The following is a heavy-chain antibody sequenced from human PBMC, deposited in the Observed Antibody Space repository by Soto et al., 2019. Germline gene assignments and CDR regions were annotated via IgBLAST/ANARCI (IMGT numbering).Heavy chain of an antibody. D-gene: IGHD3-22*01. J-gene: IGHJ4*02. CDR3: ARGYYYDSSGYYLDH. CDR1: GYSFTSHV. V-gene: IGHV1-3*01. CDR2: IKPGTGDT. Sequence: ASVKVSCKASGYSFTSHVIHWVRQAPGERLEWMGWIKPGTGDTKYLQKLQGRVTISRDTSANIVYMELSSLRSEDTAVYYCARGYYYDSSGYYLDHWGKGTLVTV.